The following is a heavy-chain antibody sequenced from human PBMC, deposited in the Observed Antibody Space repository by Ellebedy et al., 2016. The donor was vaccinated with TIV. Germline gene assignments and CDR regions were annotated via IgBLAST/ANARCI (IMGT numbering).Heavy chain of an antibody. Sequence: GESLKISCVASGFTFCLSGMHWVRQSPVKGLEWLASISYDGSKQFYGDSLKGRFTISRDNPESTLYFQMDALRPEDTAVYYCARDFQWEQPYFDSWGQGILVTVSS. CDR2: ISYDGSKQ. CDR3: ARDFQWEQPYFDS. D-gene: IGHD1/OR15-1a*01. V-gene: IGHV3-30*03. J-gene: IGHJ4*02. CDR1: GFTFCLSG.